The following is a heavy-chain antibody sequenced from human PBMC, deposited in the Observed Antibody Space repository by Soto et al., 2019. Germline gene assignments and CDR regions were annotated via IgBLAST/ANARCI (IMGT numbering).Heavy chain of an antibody. J-gene: IGHJ6*02. D-gene: IGHD5-18*01. Sequence: GASLRLSCATSGFTFSDHAMHWVRQAPGKGLEWVSAISGSGGSTYYADSVKGRFTISRDNSKNTLYLQMNSLSAEETDVYYCAKDRPSPAHTAMVPSSYYYGMDVWGQGNTVTVSS. CDR1: GFTFSDHA. CDR2: ISGSGGST. CDR3: AKDRPSPAHTAMVPSSYYYGMDV. V-gene: IGHV3-23*01.